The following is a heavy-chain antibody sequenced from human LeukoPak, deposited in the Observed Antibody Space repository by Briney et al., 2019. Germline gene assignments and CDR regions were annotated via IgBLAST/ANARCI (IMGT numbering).Heavy chain of an antibody. J-gene: IGHJ4*02. CDR2: ISGSDGST. CDR1: GFTFSSYG. V-gene: IGHV3-23*01. D-gene: IGHD6-13*01. CDR3: AKDLQGSSSFDY. Sequence: GGTLRLSCAASGFTFSSYGMSWVRQAPGKGLEWVSAISGSDGSTYYADSVKGRFTISRDNSKNTLYLQMNSLRAEDTAVYYCAKDLQGSSSFDYWGQGTLVTVSS.